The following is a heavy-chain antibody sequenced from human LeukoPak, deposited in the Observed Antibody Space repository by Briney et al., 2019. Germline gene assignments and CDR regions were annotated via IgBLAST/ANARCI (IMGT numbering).Heavy chain of an antibody. CDR3: ARGIAHKQPSRVVTATPHYFDY. CDR1: GGSFSGYY. Sequence: SETLSLTCAVYGGSFSGYYWSWIRQPPGKGLEWIGEINHSGSTNYNPSLKSRVTISVDTSKNQFSLKLSSVPAADTAVYYCARGIAHKQPSRVVTATPHYFDYWGQGTLVTVSS. V-gene: IGHV4-34*01. CDR2: INHSGST. J-gene: IGHJ4*02. D-gene: IGHD2-21*02.